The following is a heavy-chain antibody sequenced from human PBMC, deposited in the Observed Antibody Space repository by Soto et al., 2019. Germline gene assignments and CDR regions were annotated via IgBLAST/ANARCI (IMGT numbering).Heavy chain of an antibody. J-gene: IGHJ4*02. CDR3: ARWGYSYGVFDY. V-gene: IGHV4-59*01. D-gene: IGHD5-18*01. CDR1: GGSISGYY. CDR2: IYYSGST. Sequence: PSETLSLTCTVSGGSISGYYWSWIRQPPGKGLEWIGYIYYSGSTNYNPSLKSRVTISVAPSKNQFSLKLSSVTAADTAVYYCARWGYSYGVFDYWGQGTLVTVSS.